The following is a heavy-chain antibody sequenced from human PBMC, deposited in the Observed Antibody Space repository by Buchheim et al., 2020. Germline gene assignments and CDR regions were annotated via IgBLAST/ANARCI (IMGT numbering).Heavy chain of an antibody. J-gene: IGHJ4*02. V-gene: IGHV1-46*01. CDR2: INPSGGST. CDR1: GYTFTSYY. Sequence: QVQLVQSGAEVKKPGASVKVSCKASGYTFTSYYMHWVRQAPGQGLEWMGIINPSGGSTSYAQKFQGRVTMTRDTSMSTVYMERSSLRSEDTAVYYCARGIRTIEDGSGSYPATFDYWGQGTL. CDR3: ARGIRTIEDGSGSYPATFDY. D-gene: IGHD3-10*01.